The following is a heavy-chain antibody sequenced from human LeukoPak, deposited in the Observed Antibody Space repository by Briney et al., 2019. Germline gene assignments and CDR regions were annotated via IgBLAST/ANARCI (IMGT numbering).Heavy chain of an antibody. CDR2: INTNTGNP. V-gene: IGHV7-4-1*02. J-gene: IGHJ4*02. CDR1: GYTFTTYA. D-gene: IGHD3-10*01. Sequence: ASVKVSCKASGYTFTTYAMNWVRQAPGQGLEWMGRINTNTGNPTYAQRFTGRFVFSLDTSVSTAYLQISSLKAEDTAVYYCARFTGSSPYYFDCWGQGTLVTVSS. CDR3: ARFTGSSPYYFDC.